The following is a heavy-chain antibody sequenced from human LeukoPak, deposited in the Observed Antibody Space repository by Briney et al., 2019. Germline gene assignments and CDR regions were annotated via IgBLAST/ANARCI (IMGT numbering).Heavy chain of an antibody. CDR3: ARARRSDFDY. CDR2: VHTSGNS. CDR1: GASMSSYY. V-gene: IGHV4-4*07. J-gene: IGHJ4*02. Sequence: SETLSLTCTVSGASMSSYYWSWIRQPAGKGLEWIGRVHTSGNSNYNPSLKSRVTMSVDTSKNQFSLKLDSVTAADAAVYYCARARRSDFDYWGQGTLVTVSS. D-gene: IGHD6-6*01.